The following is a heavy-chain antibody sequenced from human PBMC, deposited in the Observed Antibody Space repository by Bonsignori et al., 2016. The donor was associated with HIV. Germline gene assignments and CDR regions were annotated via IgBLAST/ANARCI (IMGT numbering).Heavy chain of an antibody. V-gene: IGHV3-30*03. D-gene: IGHD3-10*01. J-gene: IGHJ6*04. CDR1: GFTFSTYG. CDR3: ARMVLWFGERAGGDDPGDV. CDR2: ISYDGTYK. Sequence: GGSLRLSCAASGFTFSTYGMHWVRQAPGKGLEWVAVISYDGTYKYYADSVKGRFAISRDNFKKTLYLQMNSLRSEDTAVYYCARMVLWFGERAGGDDPGDVWGKGTTVTVSS.